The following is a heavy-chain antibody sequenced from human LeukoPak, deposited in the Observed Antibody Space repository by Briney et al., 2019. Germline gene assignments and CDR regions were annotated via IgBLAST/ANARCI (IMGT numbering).Heavy chain of an antibody. Sequence: GASVKVSCKASGYTFTSYDINWVRQATGQGLEWMGWMNPNSGNTGYAQKFQGRVTMTRNTSISTAYMELSSLRSEDTAVYYCARGSACSSTSCYLDDWFDPWGQGTLVTVSS. D-gene: IGHD2-2*01. CDR2: MNPNSGNT. CDR3: ARGSACSSTSCYLDDWFDP. V-gene: IGHV1-8*01. CDR1: GYTFTSYD. J-gene: IGHJ5*02.